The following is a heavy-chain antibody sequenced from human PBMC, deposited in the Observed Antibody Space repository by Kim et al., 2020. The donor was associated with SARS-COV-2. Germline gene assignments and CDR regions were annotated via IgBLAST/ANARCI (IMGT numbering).Heavy chain of an antibody. CDR2: ICGSGGST. J-gene: IGHJ4*02. CDR1: GFTFSSYA. V-gene: IGHV3-23*01. Sequence: GGSLRLSCAASGFTFSSYAMSWVRQAPGKGLEWVSGICGSGGSTYAADSEKGRFTISRDNTKNTLYLQMNSLSAEDTAVYYSAKEFSGRSPSFDHWGQGTLVTVSS. D-gene: IGHD1-26*01. CDR3: AKEFSGRSPSFDH.